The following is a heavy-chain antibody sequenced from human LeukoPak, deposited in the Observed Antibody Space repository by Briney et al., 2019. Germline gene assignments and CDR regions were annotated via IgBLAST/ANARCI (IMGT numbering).Heavy chain of an antibody. J-gene: IGHJ3*02. V-gene: IGHV3-23*01. CDR3: AKVAVVTPGDAFEI. Sequence: GGSLRLPCAASGFTFSSFAMTWVRQAPGKGLEWVSFISGSGGSTYYADSVKGRFTISRDNSKNTLYLQMNSLRVEDTALYYCAKVAVVTPGDAFEIWGQGTMVTVSS. CDR1: GFTFSSFA. D-gene: IGHD4-23*01. CDR2: ISGSGGST.